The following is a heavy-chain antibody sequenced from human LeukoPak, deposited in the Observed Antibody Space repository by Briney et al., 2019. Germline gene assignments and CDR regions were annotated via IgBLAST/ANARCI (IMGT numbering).Heavy chain of an antibody. CDR3: AKYTKYYGSGSNGYSFDL. Sequence: GGSLRLSCAAAAFTFGTSWMSWVRQAPGKGLEWVANIDQDASEKYYLDSVMGRFTISRDNAKNSLSLQMNSPRAEDTAVYYCAKYTKYYGSGSNGYSFDLWGQGTMVTVSS. CDR2: IDQDASEK. D-gene: IGHD3-10*01. V-gene: IGHV3-7*02. J-gene: IGHJ3*01. CDR1: AFTFGTSW.